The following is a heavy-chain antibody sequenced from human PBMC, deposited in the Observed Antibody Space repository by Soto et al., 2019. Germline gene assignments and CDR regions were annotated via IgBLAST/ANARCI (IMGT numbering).Heavy chain of an antibody. CDR3: ARDLSGGNYYYHGLDV. D-gene: IGHD1-1*01. Sequence: EVQLVESGGGLVKPGGSLRLSCAASGFPFSNFDMNWVRQAPGKGLEWVSSITSNSIYIYYADSVKGRFTVSRDNAKNSLCLQMDSLRAEDTAVYYCARDLSGGNYYYHGLDVWGQGTTVTVSS. CDR1: GFPFSNFD. J-gene: IGHJ6*02. CDR2: ITSNSIYI. V-gene: IGHV3-21*01.